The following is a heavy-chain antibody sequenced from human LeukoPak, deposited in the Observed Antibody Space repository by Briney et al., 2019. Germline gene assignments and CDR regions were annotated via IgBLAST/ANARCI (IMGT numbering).Heavy chain of an antibody. J-gene: IGHJ4*02. Sequence: PGGSLRLSCAASGFTFSSYAMSWVRQAPGKGLEWVSAISGSGGSTYYADSVKGRFTISRDNSKNTLYLQMNSLRAEDTAVYYCAKIQDNYGYGNYFDYWGQGTLVTVSS. CDR2: ISGSGGST. CDR3: AKIQDNYGYGNYFDY. V-gene: IGHV3-23*01. CDR1: GFTFSSYA. D-gene: IGHD3-16*01.